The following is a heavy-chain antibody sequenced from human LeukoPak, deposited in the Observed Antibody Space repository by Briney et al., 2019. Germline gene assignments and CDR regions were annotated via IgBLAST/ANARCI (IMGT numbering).Heavy chain of an antibody. Sequence: GGSLRLSCAASGFTFSSYWIHWVRQAPGKGLVWVSRIYSDATYYADSVKGRFTISRDNAKNTLYLQMNSRRAEDTAVYYCARESYDSSGYYYGGGFDYWGQGTLVTVSS. V-gene: IGHV3-74*01. CDR3: ARESYDSSGYYYGGGFDY. D-gene: IGHD3-22*01. CDR2: IYSDAT. J-gene: IGHJ4*02. CDR1: GFTFSSYW.